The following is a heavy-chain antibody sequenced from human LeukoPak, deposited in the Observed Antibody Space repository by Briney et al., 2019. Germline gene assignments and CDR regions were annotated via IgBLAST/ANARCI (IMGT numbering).Heavy chain of an antibody. J-gene: IGHJ4*02. CDR2: ISAYNGNT. CDR3: ARDLGGGDIVVVPAAMSFDY. CDR1: GYTFTSYG. Sequence: ASVKVSCKASGYTFTSYGTSWVRQAPGQGLEWMGWISAYNGNTNYAQKIQGRVTMTTDTSTSTAYMELRSLRSDNTAVYYCARDLGGGDIVVVPAAMSFDYWGQGTLVTVSS. V-gene: IGHV1-18*01. D-gene: IGHD2-2*01.